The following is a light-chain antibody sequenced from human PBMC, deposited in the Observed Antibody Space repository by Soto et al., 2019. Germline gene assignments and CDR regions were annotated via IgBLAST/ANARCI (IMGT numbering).Light chain of an antibody. J-gene: IGLJ1*01. CDR2: DVS. CDR3: CSYAGRYSYV. V-gene: IGLV2-11*01. CDR1: GSDVGAYNF. Sequence: QSVLTRPRSVSGSPGQSVSISCTGTGSDVGAYNFVSWYQQHPGKAPELMISDVSRRPSGVPDRFSATKSGNTASLTISGLQAEDEADYYCCSYAGRYSYVFGSGTKVTVL.